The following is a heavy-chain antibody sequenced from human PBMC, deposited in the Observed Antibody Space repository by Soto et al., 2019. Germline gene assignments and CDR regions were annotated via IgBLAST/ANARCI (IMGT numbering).Heavy chain of an antibody. Sequence: SETLSLTCTVSGGSISSGGYYWSWIRQHPGKGLEWIGYIYYSGSTYYNPSLKSRVTISVDTSKNQFSLKLSSVTAADTAVYYCARGSPTITMITPAVFDYWGQGTLVTVSS. CDR1: GGSISSGGYY. CDR3: ARGSPTITMITPAVFDY. V-gene: IGHV4-31*03. D-gene: IGHD3-22*01. J-gene: IGHJ4*02. CDR2: IYYSGST.